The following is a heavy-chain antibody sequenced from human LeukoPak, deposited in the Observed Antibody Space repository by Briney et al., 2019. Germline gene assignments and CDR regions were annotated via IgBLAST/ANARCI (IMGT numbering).Heavy chain of an antibody. Sequence: GGSLRLSCAASGFTFDDYAMHWVRQAPGKGLEWVSGISWNSGSIGYADSVKGRFTISRDNSKNTLYLQMNSLRAEDTAVYYCAKARYSYDSSGYYPSSYYYYGMDVWGQGTTVTVSS. CDR3: AKARYSYDSSGYYPSSYYYYGMDV. CDR2: ISWNSGSI. CDR1: GFTFDDYA. J-gene: IGHJ6*02. D-gene: IGHD3-22*01. V-gene: IGHV3-9*01.